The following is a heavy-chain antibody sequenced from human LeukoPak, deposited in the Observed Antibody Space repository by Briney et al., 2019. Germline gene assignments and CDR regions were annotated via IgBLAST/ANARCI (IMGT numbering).Heavy chain of an antibody. CDR1: GGSISGSNW. V-gene: IGHV4-4*02. CDR3: ARVTVVPAATSDYYYYGMDV. D-gene: IGHD2-2*01. J-gene: IGHJ6*02. CDR2: IYHSGST. Sequence: SGTLSLTGAVSGGSISGSNWWSWVRQPPGKGLGWIGEIYHSGSTNYNPSLKSRVTISVDKSKNQFSLKLSSVTAADTAVYYCARVTVVPAATSDYYYYGMDVWGQGTTVTVSS.